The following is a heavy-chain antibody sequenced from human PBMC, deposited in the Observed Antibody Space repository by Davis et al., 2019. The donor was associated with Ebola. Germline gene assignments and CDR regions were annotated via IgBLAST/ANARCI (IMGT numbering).Heavy chain of an antibody. CDR1: GGSFSGYY. Sequence: PSETLSLTCAVYGGSFSGYYWSWIRQPPGKGLEWIGEINHSGSTNYNPSLKSRVTISVDTSKNQFSLKLSSVTAADTAVYYCARGGLRFLEWFPLDYWGQGTLVTVSS. CDR3: ARGGLRFLEWFPLDY. V-gene: IGHV4-34*01. J-gene: IGHJ4*02. D-gene: IGHD3-3*01. CDR2: INHSGST.